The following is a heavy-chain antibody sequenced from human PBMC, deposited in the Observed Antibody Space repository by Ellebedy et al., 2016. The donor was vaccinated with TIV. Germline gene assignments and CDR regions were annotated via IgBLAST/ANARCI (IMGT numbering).Heavy chain of an antibody. J-gene: IGHJ4*02. CDR1: GFSFSAFA. V-gene: IGHV3-23*01. CDR3: AKGSSSGFNYDRVGFEY. D-gene: IGHD3-22*01. CDR2: ISADGSST. Sequence: GGSLRLSCAASGFSFSAFAMHWVRQAPGKGLEWLSVISADGSSTYHADSVKGRFTITRDNSKNTLYLQMSRLRTEGTAVYFCAKGSSSGFNYDRVGFEYWGQGTLVTVSS.